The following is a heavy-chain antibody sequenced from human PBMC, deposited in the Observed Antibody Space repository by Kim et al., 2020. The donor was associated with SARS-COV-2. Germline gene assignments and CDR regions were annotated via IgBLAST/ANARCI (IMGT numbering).Heavy chain of an antibody. D-gene: IGHD5-12*01. Sequence: YYQPSRVSRVTMSVDTSKNQFSLSLTSVTAADTAVYYCARSGYDRIGGDYWGQGTLVIVSS. J-gene: IGHJ4*02. V-gene: IGHV4-39*01. CDR3: ARSGYDRIGGDY.